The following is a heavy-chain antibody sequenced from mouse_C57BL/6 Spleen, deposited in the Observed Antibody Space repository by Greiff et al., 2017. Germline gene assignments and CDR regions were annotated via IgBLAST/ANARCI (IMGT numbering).Heavy chain of an antibody. J-gene: IGHJ1*03. V-gene: IGHV1-69*01. CDR2: IDPSDSYT. CDR1: GYTFTSYW. Sequence: QVQLQQPGAELVMPGASVKLSCKASGYTFTSYWMHWVKQRPGPGLEWIGEIDPSDSYTNYNQKFKGKSTLTVDKSSSTAYMQLSSLSSEAAAVYYGARKGAYGHWYFDVWGTGTTVTVSS. D-gene: IGHD1-2*01. CDR3: ARKGAYGHWYFDV.